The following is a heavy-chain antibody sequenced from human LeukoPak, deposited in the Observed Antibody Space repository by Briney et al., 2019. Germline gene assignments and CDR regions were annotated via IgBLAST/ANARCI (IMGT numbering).Heavy chain of an antibody. D-gene: IGHD2/OR15-2a*01. CDR2: IYPGDSDT. J-gene: IGHJ4*02. V-gene: IGHV5-51*01. Sequence: GESLKISCKGSGYSFTTYWIGWVRQMPGKGLEWMGIIYPGDSDTRYSPSFQGQVTISADKSSSTAYLQWTSLKASDTGIYYCARSVSPYYFDFWGQGTLVTVSS. CDR3: ARSVSPYYFDF. CDR1: GYSFTTYW.